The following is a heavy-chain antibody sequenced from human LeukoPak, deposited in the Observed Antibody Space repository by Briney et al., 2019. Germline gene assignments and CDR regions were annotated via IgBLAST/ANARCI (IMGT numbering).Heavy chain of an antibody. CDR2: IYYSGST. CDR1: GGSISSYC. D-gene: IGHD6-13*01. CDR3: ARGYSSSWYNWFDP. Sequence: SETLSLTCTVSGGSISSYCWSWIRQPPGKGLEWIGYIYYSGSTNYNPSLKSRVTISVDTSKNQFSLKLSSVTAADTAVYYCARGYSSSWYNWFDPWGQGTLVTVSS. J-gene: IGHJ5*02. V-gene: IGHV4-59*08.